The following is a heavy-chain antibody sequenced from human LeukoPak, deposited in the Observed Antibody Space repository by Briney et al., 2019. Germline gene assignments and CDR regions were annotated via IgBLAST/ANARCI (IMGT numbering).Heavy chain of an antibody. Sequence: PSETLSLTCSVSGGSISSYYWSWIRQPPGKGLEWIGNIHYSGRTNYNPSVKSRVIISADTSKNQFSLKLTSVTAADTAVYYCAREGSDYYMDVWGKGTTVTVSS. CDR2: IHYSGRT. J-gene: IGHJ6*03. CDR1: GGSISSYY. CDR3: AREGSDYYMDV. V-gene: IGHV4-59*01.